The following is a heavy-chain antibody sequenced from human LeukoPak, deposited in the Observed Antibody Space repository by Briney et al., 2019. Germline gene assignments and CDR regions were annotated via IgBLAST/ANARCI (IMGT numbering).Heavy chain of an antibody. D-gene: IGHD6-19*01. CDR3: ARHADSSGWSGLFDY. Sequence: SETLSLTCTVSGGSISSYYWSWIRQPPGKGLEWIGYIYYSGSTNYNPSLKSRVTVSVDTSKNQFSLKLSSVTAADTAVYYCARHADSSGWSGLFDYWGQGTLVTVSS. CDR1: GGSISSYY. CDR2: IYYSGST. J-gene: IGHJ4*02. V-gene: IGHV4-59*08.